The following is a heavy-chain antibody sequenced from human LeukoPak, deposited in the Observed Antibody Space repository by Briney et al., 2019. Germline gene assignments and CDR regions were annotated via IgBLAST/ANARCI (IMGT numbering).Heavy chain of an antibody. Sequence: ASVKVSCKTSGYTFTGYYMHWVRQAPGQGLEWMGWISPTSGDTRYAQKFQGRVAMTRDTSISTAYMELSRLRSDDTAVYYCVRDGLNRNYDYWGQGTLVAVSS. CDR1: GYTFTGYY. V-gene: IGHV1-2*02. D-gene: IGHD1-7*01. CDR3: VRDGLNRNYDY. J-gene: IGHJ4*02. CDR2: ISPTSGDT.